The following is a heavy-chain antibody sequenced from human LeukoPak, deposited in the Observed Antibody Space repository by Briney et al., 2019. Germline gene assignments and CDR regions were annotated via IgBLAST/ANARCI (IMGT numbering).Heavy chain of an antibody. Sequence: GGSLRLSCAASGFTFSSYSMNWVRQAPGKGLEWVSSISSSSYIYYADSVEGRFTISRDNAKNSLYLQMNSLRAEDTAVYYCARGPPGGYSTNWFDPWGQGTLVTVSS. CDR3: ARGPPGGYSTNWFDP. D-gene: IGHD3-3*01. CDR1: GFTFSSYS. CDR2: ISSSSYI. J-gene: IGHJ5*02. V-gene: IGHV3-21*01.